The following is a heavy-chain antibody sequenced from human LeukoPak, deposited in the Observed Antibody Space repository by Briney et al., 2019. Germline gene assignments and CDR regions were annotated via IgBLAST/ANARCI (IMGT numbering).Heavy chain of an antibody. CDR3: ARNYYDSSGYSVGYYFDY. D-gene: IGHD3-22*01. V-gene: IGHV3-74*01. CDR1: RFTFSNYW. CDR2: INSDGSST. Sequence: GRSLRLSCAASRFTFSNYWMHWVRQAPGKGLVWVSRINSDGSSTIYADSVKGRFTISRDNAKNTLYLQMNSLRADDTAVYYCARNYYDSSGYSVGYYFDYWGQGTLVTVSS. J-gene: IGHJ4*02.